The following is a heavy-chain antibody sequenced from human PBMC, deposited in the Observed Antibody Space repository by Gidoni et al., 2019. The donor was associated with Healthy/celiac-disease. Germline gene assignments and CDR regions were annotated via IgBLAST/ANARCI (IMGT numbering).Heavy chain of an antibody. V-gene: IGHV3-15*01. J-gene: IGHJ4*02. CDR3: TTADHYGGKGY. D-gene: IGHD4-17*01. Sequence: AAPVKGRFTIPRDDSKNTLYLQMNSLKTEDTAVYYCTTADHYGGKGYWGQGTLVTVSS.